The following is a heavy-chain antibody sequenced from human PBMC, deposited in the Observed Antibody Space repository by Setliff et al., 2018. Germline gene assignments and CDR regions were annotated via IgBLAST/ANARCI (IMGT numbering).Heavy chain of an antibody. CDR1: GFTFSSYG. CDR3: AKEVTAEYYCARDPGYCSGGSCYSGAFDI. J-gene: IGHJ3*02. CDR2: IRYDGSNK. D-gene: IGHD2-15*01. V-gene: IGHV3-30*02. Sequence: AGGSLRLSCAASGFTFSSYGMHWVRQAPGKGLEWVAFIRYDGSNKYYADSVKGRFTISRDNSKNTLYLQMNSLRAEDTAVYYCAKEVTAEYYCARDPGYCSGGSCYSGAFDIWGQGTMVTVSS.